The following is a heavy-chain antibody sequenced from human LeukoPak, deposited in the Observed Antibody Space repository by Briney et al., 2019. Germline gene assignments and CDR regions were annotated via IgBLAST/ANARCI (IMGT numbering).Heavy chain of an antibody. Sequence: PGGSLRLSCAASGFTFSSYSMNWVRQAPGKGLEWVSSISSSSSYIYYADSVKGRFTISRDNAKNSLYLQMNSLRAEDTAVYYCARSEMRPGDRLAPGGRGAFDIWGQGTMVTVSS. J-gene: IGHJ3*02. CDR2: ISSSSSYI. V-gene: IGHV3-21*01. D-gene: IGHD7-27*01. CDR3: ARSEMRPGDRLAPGGRGAFDI. CDR1: GFTFSSYS.